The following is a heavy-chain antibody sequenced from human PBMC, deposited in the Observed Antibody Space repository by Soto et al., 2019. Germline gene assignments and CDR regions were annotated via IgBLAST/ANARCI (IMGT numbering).Heavy chain of an antibody. CDR1: GGSVSIGDYL. CDR3: ARARGGDSGDYASLFDR. J-gene: IGHJ5*02. D-gene: IGHD4-17*01. Sequence: PSETLSLTCTVFGGSVSIGDYLWSWIRQRPGKGLEWIGYIHDSGNTYYNQSLKSRVTISLDTSKNQFSLKVTSMTAADTAVYFCARARGGDSGDYASLFDRWGQGNLVTVSS. V-gene: IGHV4-30-4*01. CDR2: IHDSGNT.